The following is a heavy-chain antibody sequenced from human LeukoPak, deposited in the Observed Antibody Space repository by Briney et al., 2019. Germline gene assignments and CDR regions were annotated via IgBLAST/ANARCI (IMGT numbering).Heavy chain of an antibody. CDR3: ARDPAYCSSTSCYVSGY. V-gene: IGHV1-69*01. CDR1: GGTFSSYA. J-gene: IGHJ4*02. Sequence: SVKVSCTASGGTFSSYAISWVRQAPGQGLEWMGGIIPIFGTANYAQKFQGRVTITADESTSTAYMELSSLRSEDTAVYYCARDPAYCSSTSCYVSGYWGQGTLVTVSS. D-gene: IGHD2-2*01. CDR2: IIPIFGTA.